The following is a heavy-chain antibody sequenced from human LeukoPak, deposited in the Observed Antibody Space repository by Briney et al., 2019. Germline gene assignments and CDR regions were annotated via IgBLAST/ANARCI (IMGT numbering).Heavy chain of an antibody. CDR1: GFTFSSYG. CDR2: IWYDGSNK. J-gene: IGHJ4*02. CDR3: ARSGLGDYFDY. Sequence: PGGSLRLSCAASGFTFSSYGMHWVRQAPGKGLEWVAVIWYDGSNKYYVDSVKGRFTISRDNSKNTLYLQMNSLRAEDTAVYYCARSGLGDYFDYWGQGTLVTVSS. D-gene: IGHD3-16*01. V-gene: IGHV3-33*01.